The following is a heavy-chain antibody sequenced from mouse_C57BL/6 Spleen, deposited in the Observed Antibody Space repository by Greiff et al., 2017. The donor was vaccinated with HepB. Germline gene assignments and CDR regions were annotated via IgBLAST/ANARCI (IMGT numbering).Heavy chain of an antibody. V-gene: IGHV1-66*01. CDR3: ARDSYGNYVGFAY. D-gene: IGHD2-1*01. CDR1: GYSFTSYY. Sequence: VQLQQSGPELVKPGASVKISCKASGYSFTSYYIHWVKQRPGQGLEWIGWIYPGSGNTKYNEKFKGKATLTADTSSSTAYMQLSSLTSEDSAVYYCARDSYGNYVGFAYWGQGTLVTVSA. J-gene: IGHJ3*01. CDR2: IYPGSGNT.